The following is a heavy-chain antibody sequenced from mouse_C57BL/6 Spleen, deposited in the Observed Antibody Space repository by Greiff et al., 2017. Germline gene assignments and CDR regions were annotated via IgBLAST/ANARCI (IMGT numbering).Heavy chain of an antibody. CDR3: ARSNSNSFAY. CDR1: GYTFTSYG. CDR2: IYPRSGNT. Sequence: VKLQQSGAELARPGASVKLSCKASGYTFTSYGISWVKQRTGQGLEWIGEIYPRSGNTYYNEKFKGKATLTADKSSSTAYMELRSLTSEDSAVYFCARSNSNSFAYWGQGTLVTVSA. J-gene: IGHJ3*01. V-gene: IGHV1-81*01. D-gene: IGHD2-5*01.